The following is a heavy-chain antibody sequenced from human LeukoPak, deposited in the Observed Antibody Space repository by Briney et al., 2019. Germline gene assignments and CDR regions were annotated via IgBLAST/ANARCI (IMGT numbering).Heavy chain of an antibody. J-gene: IGHJ4*02. Sequence: PGGSLRLSCAASGFTFRSYAMSWVRQAPGKGLEWVSTITGSGATTYYADSVKGRFTVSRDNSENTVYLQMNSLRAEETAVYYCAKDTPLTAYSSGWSFNCFDYWGQGTLVPVSS. D-gene: IGHD6-19*01. V-gene: IGHV3-23*01. CDR3: AKDTPLTAYSSGWSFNCFDY. CDR1: GFTFRSYA. CDR2: ITGSGATT.